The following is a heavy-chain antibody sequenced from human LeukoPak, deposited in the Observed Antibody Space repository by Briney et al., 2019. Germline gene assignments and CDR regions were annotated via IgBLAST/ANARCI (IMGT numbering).Heavy chain of an antibody. D-gene: IGHD4-23*01. CDR3: ARGGNRGGYDAFDI. J-gene: IGHJ3*02. V-gene: IGHV1-2*06. CDR1: GYTFTGYY. Sequence: ASVKVSCKASGYTFTGYYMHWVRQAPGQGLEWMGRINPNSGGTNYAQKLQGRVTMTRDTSISTAYMELSRLRSDDTAVYYCARGGNRGGYDAFDIWGQGTMVTVSS. CDR2: INPNSGGT.